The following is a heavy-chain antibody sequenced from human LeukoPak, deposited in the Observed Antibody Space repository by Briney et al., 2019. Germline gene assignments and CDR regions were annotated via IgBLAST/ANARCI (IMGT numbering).Heavy chain of an antibody. V-gene: IGHV3-48*04. CDR2: ISSSGSTI. J-gene: IGHJ5*01. CDR3: ARSDDYGDYRSRFDS. CDR1: GFTFSTYS. Sequence: GGSLRLSCAASGFTFSTYSMNWVRQAPGKGLEWVSYISSSGSTIYYADSVKGRFTISRDNAKNSLYLQMNSLRAEDTAVYYCARSDDYGDYRSRFDSWGQGTLVTVSS. D-gene: IGHD4-17*01.